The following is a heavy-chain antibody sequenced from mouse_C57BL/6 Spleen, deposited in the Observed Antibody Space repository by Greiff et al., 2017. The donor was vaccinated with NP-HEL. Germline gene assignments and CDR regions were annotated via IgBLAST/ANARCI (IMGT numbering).Heavy chain of an antibody. Sequence: EVHLVESGGGLVKPGGSLKLSCAASGFTFSDYGMPWVRQAPEKGLEWVAYISSGSSTIYYADTVKGRFTISRYNAKNTLFLQMTSLRSEDTSMYYCASYSNSYYFDYWGQGTTLTVSS. D-gene: IGHD2-5*01. CDR2: ISSGSSTI. J-gene: IGHJ2*01. CDR3: ASYSNSYYFDY. CDR1: GFTFSDYG. V-gene: IGHV5-17*01.